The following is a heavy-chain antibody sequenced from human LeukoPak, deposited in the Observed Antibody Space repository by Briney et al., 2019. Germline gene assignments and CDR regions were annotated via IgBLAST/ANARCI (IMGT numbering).Heavy chain of an antibody. J-gene: IGHJ4*02. CDR3: ARVWFGELLPADY. D-gene: IGHD3-10*01. CDR1: GFTFSNYW. Sequence: GGSLRLSCVASGFTFSNYWMSWVRQAPGKGLEWVANIKQDGSEKYHVDSVKGRFTISRDNAKNSLYLQMNSLRAEDTAVYYCARVWFGELLPADYWGQGTLVTVSS. CDR2: IKQDGSEK. V-gene: IGHV3-7*01.